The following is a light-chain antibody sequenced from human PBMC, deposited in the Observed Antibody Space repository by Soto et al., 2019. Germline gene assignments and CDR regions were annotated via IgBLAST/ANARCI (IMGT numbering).Light chain of an antibody. CDR3: KQGTHWPLT. CDR1: QSLVYSDGNSY. V-gene: IGKV2-30*01. J-gene: IGKJ5*01. CDR2: KVS. Sequence: DVVMTQSPLSLPVTLGQPASISCRSSQSLVYSDGNSYLNWFHQRPGQSPRRLIVKVSSRDSGSQHSYGGGVSGTDFTPRISRVQADDVGVYYCKQGTHWPLTFGQGTRLE.